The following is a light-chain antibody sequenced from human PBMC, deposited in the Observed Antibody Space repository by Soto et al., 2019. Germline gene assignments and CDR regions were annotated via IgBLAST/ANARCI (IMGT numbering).Light chain of an antibody. J-gene: IGKJ4*01. CDR3: QQYGDWPLT. CDR2: AAS. V-gene: IGKV3-15*01. CDR1: QSVGNN. Sequence: EIVLTQSPATLSVSPGERATLSCRASQSVGNNFAWYQQKPGQAPRLLIFAASTRATGVPARFSGSGSGTEFTLIISSLQSEDFGVYYCQQYGDWPLTFGGGAKVDI.